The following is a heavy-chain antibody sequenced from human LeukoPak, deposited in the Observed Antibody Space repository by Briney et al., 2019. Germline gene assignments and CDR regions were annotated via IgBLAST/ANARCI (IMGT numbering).Heavy chain of an antibody. D-gene: IGHD3-22*01. CDR2: ISSSSSYI. CDR1: GFTVSSNY. J-gene: IGHJ4*02. Sequence: PGGSLRLSCAASGFTVSSNYMSWVRQAPGKGLEWVSSISSSSSYIYYADSVKGRFTISRDNAKNSLYLQMNSLRAEDTAVYYCARDSSSDFDYWGQGTLVTVSS. V-gene: IGHV3-21*01. CDR3: ARDSSSDFDY.